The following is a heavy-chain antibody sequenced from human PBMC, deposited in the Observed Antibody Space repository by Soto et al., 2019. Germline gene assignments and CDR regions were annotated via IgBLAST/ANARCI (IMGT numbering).Heavy chain of an antibody. J-gene: IGHJ6*02. Sequence: PWGSLRLSCVVSGFTFSSYGMHWVRKAPGKGPEWVAVIWYNGSNKYYGDSVKGRFTISRDNSKNTLYLQMNSLRAEDTAVYYCARYFWNPSLQGYQLVVDVCGQGSKVTFSS. D-gene: IGHD3-3*01. CDR1: GFTFSSYG. CDR3: ARYFWNPSLQGYQLVVDV. CDR2: IWYNGSNK. V-gene: IGHV3-33*01.